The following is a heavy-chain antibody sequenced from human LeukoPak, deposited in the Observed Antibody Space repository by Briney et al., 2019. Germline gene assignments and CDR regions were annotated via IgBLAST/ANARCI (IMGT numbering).Heavy chain of an antibody. CDR2: INPRGGST. Sequence: ASVKVSCKASGYTFIDYYMHWVRQAPGQGLELMGVINPRGGSTTYAQKFQGRVTMTRDTSTSTLYMELTSLRSEDTAVYYCARRIPSGYGYYFDYWGQGTQVTVSS. J-gene: IGHJ4*02. V-gene: IGHV1-46*01. CDR1: GYTFIDYY. CDR3: ARRIPSGYGYYFDY. D-gene: IGHD6-25*01.